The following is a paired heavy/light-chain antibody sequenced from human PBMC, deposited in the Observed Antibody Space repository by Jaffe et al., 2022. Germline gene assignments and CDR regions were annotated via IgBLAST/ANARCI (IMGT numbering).Light chain of an antibody. CDR3: QQYGSAPRT. CDR2: GAS. V-gene: IGKV3-20*01. J-gene: IGKJ2*01. Sequence: EIVLTQSPGTLSLSPGERATLSCRASQSVSSSYLAWYLHKPGQAPRLLIYGASSRATGIPDRFSGSGSGTDFTLTISRLEPEDFAVYYCQQYGSAPRTFGQGTKLEIK. CDR1: QSVSSSY.
Heavy chain of an antibody. CDR1: GYSISSGYY. V-gene: IGHV4-38-2*01. CDR2: IYSGGA. Sequence: QVQLQESGPGLVKPSETLSLTCAVSGYSISSGYYWGWIRQPPRKGLEFIGSIYSGGAYYNPSFQSRVTISLDRSTNQFSLKLSSVTAADTAVYYCARLAIGWPFDYWGQGTLVTVSS. J-gene: IGHJ4*02. D-gene: IGHD6-19*01. CDR3: ARLAIGWPFDY.